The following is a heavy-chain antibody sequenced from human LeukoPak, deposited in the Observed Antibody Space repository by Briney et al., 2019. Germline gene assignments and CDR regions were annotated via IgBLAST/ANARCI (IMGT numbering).Heavy chain of an antibody. D-gene: IGHD3-10*01. J-gene: IGHJ3*02. CDR2: IIPIFGTA. CDR3: ARAPIYGSGSYWSAFDI. CDR1: GGTFSSYA. Sequence: SVKVSCKASGGTFSSYAISWVRQAPGQGLEWMGGIIPIFGTANYAQKFQGRVTITTDESTSTAYMELSSLRSEDTAVYYCARAPIYGSGSYWSAFDIWGQGTMVTVSS. V-gene: IGHV1-69*05.